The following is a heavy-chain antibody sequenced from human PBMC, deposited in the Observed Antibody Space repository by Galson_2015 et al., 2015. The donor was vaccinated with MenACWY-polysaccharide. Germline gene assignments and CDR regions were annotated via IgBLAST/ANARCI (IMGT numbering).Heavy chain of an antibody. V-gene: IGHV1-69*04. Sequence: SVKVSCKASGDTFRSFGITWVRQAPGQGLEWMGRIIPILGVTDHAQRFQGRVTITANRSTNTAYMELSNLRSEDTAVYYCARARLRTTKVVTPDYYLDYWGQGTLVTVSS. CDR2: IIPILGVT. CDR1: GDTFRSFG. CDR3: ARARLRTTKVVTPDYYLDY. J-gene: IGHJ4*02. D-gene: IGHD2-21*02.